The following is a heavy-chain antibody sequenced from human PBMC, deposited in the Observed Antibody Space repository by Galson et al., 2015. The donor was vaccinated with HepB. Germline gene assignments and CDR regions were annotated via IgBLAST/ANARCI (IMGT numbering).Heavy chain of an antibody. D-gene: IGHD5-12*01. V-gene: IGHV3-21*06. Sequence: SLRLSCAASGFNFSSYSMNWVRQVPGKGLEWVSLISTDSSKINYAASVRGRFAISRDNARNTLYLQMNSLRAEDTAVYYCARYRGVATWDTWGQGTLVTVSS. J-gene: IGHJ5*02. CDR1: GFNFSSYS. CDR2: ISTDSSKI. CDR3: ARYRGVATWDT.